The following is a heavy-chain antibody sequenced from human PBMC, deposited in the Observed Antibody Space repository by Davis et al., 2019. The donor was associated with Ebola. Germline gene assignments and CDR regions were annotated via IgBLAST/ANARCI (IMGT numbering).Heavy chain of an antibody. CDR1: GGTFSSYA. V-gene: IGHV1-69*13. D-gene: IGHD1-1*01. CDR2: IIPIFGTA. CDR3: ARGGDGGRTGTTGWFDP. Sequence: AASVKVSCKASGGTFSSYAISWVRQAPGQGLEWMGGIIPIFGTANYAQKFQGRVTITADESTSTAYMELSSLRCEDTAVYYCARGGDGGRTGTTGWFDPWGQGTLVTVSS. J-gene: IGHJ5*02.